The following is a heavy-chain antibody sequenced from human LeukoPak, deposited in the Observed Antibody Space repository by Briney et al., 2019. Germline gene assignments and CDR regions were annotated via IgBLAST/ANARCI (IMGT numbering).Heavy chain of an antibody. J-gene: IGHJ4*02. CDR1: GGSFSGYY. Sequence: SETLSLTCAVYGGSFSGYYWSWIRQPPGKGLEWIGYIYYSGSTNYNPSLKSRVTISVDTSKNQFSLKLSSVTAADTAVYYCARESETYSSGLVYFDYWGQGTLVTVSS. CDR2: IYYSGST. D-gene: IGHD3-22*01. V-gene: IGHV4-59*01. CDR3: ARESETYSSGLVYFDY.